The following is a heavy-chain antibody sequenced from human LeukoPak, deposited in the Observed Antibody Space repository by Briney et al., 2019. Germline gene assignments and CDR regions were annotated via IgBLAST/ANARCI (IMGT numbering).Heavy chain of an antibody. Sequence: GGSLRLSCVGSGFTFGDFWMNWVRQAPGKGLEWMANIKEDGSEKYYVDSVKGRFTISRDNAKNSLYLQMNSLRAEDTAVYYCAELGITMIGGVWGKGTTVTISS. CDR3: AELGITMIGGV. CDR2: IKEDGSEK. CDR1: GFTFGDFW. V-gene: IGHV3-7*01. D-gene: IGHD3-10*02. J-gene: IGHJ6*04.